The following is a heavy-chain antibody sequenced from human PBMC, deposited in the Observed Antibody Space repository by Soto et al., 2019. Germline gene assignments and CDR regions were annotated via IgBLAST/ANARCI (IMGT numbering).Heavy chain of an antibody. CDR3: ARDKDRLQLGGNYYYIMDV. J-gene: IGHJ6*02. CDR2: IIPIFPTP. CDR1: GGTFRTAA. D-gene: IGHD1-1*01. V-gene: IGHV1-69*12. Sequence: QVQLVQSGAEVKKPGSSVKISCKASGGTFRTAAFSWVRQAHGQGLEWMGGIIPIFPTPDYTQKFQGRVTITADESTTTTYMEMTSLRSEDTAIYYCARDKDRLQLGGNYYYIMDVWGQGTTVTVSS.